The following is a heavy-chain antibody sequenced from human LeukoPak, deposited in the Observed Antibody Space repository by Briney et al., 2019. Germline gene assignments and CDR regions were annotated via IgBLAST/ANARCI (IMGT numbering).Heavy chain of an antibody. V-gene: IGHV1-69*04. J-gene: IGHJ2*01. CDR1: GGSFNNYA. D-gene: IGHD5-24*01. CDR2: IIPIFGIA. Sequence: ASVKVSCKASGGSFNNYAISWVRQAPGQGLEWMGRIIPIFGIANSAQKFQGRVTITADKSTNPAYMELSSLRSEDTAVYYCARDLEMATTLYWYFDLWGRGTLVTVSS. CDR3: ARDLEMATTLYWYFDL.